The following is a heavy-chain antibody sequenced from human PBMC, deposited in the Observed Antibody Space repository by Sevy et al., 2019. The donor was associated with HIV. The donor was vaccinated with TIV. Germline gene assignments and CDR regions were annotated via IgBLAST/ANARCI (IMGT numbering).Heavy chain of an antibody. CDR3: ARIGSCGGDCYYLDS. J-gene: IGHJ4*02. Sequence: GGSLRLSCAASGFSFSNYDMHWVRQAPGKGLDWVAVISHDERYKNYAESVKVRFTISRDNFKNTLFLQMDSLRPEDTAVYFRARIGSCGGDCYYLDSWGQGALVTVSS. CDR1: GFSFSNYD. D-gene: IGHD2-21*02. V-gene: IGHV3-30*01. CDR2: ISHDERYK.